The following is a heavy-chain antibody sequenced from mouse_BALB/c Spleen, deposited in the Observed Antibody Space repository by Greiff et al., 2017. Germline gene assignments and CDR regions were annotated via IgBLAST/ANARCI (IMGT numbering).Heavy chain of an antibody. D-gene: IGHD1-1*01. V-gene: IGHV1-5*01. Sequence: VQLKESGTVLARPGASVKMSCKASGYTFTSYWMHWVKQRPGQGLEWIGAIYPGNSDTSYNQKFKGKAKLTAVTSTSTAYMELSSLTNEDSAVYYCTNFITTVVATDYWGQGTTLTVSS. J-gene: IGHJ2*01. CDR2: IYPGNSDT. CDR1: GYTFTSYW. CDR3: TNFITTVVATDY.